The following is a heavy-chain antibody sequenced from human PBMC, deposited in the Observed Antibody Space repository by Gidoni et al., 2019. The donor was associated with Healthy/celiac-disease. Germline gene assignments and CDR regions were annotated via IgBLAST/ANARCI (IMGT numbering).Heavy chain of an antibody. J-gene: IGHJ4*02. CDR2: IYTSGST. CDR3: ARYGPGLFFDY. CDR1: GGSISSGSYY. V-gene: IGHV4-61*02. D-gene: IGHD3-10*01. Sequence: QVQLQESGPGLVKPSQTLSLTCTVSGGSISSGSYYWSWIRQPAGKGLEWIGRIYTSGSTNYNPSLKSRVTISVDTSKNQFSLKLSSVTAADTAVYYCARYGPGLFFDYWGQGTLVTVSS.